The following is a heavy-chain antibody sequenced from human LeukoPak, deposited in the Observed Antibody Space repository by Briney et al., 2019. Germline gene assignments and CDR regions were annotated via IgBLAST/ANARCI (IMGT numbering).Heavy chain of an antibody. V-gene: IGHV4-61*02. J-gene: IGHJ6*03. CDR3: ARDVDPPRVSSLFGYYYMDV. CDR2: IYTSGST. Sequence: TSETLSLTCTVSGGSISSGSYYWSWIRQPAGKGLEWIGRIYTSGSTNYNPPLKSRVTISVDTTKNQFSLKLSSVTAADTAVYYCARDVDPPRVSSLFGYYYMDVWGKGTTVTVSS. D-gene: IGHD2-21*01. CDR1: GGSISSGSYY.